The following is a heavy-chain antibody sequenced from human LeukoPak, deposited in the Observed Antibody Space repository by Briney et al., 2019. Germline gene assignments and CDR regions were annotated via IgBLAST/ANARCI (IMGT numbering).Heavy chain of an antibody. CDR1: GLTFTSHG. J-gene: IGHJ5*01. Sequence: PGRSLRLSCAASGLTFTSHGFHWVRQAPGRGLEWSTFISLDGSRKSYADSVKGRFTFSRDDSKNTLYLEMNSLRAEDTATYYCARDRAVSWLDSWGLGTLVTVSS. D-gene: IGHD3-10*01. CDR2: ISLDGSRK. CDR3: ARDRAVSWLDS. V-gene: IGHV3-33*05.